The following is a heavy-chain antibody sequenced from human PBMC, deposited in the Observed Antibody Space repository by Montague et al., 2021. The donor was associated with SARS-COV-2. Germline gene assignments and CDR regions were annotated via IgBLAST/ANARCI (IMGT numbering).Heavy chain of an antibody. D-gene: IGHD3-9*01. V-gene: IGHV4-34*01. Sequence: SETLSLTCAVSRGSFSNYYWTWIRQSPGQGLEWIGEINQGGAPNYTPSLKSRVPISLDTSKKQISLKLNSVTVADTAVFFCARGRPVQGSFRHFDSISSGALDIWAQGSLVIVSS. CDR2: INQGGAP. J-gene: IGHJ3*02. CDR1: RGSFSNYY. CDR3: ARGRPVQGSFRHFDSISSGALDI.